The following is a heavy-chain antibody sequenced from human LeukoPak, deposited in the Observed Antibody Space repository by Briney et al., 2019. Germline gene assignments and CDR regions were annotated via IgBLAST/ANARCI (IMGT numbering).Heavy chain of an antibody. CDR3: ARLLHDWVYS. Sequence: SETLSLTCTVSGDSSNSYYWSWIRQPPGKGLERLGYIYYRGSANYNPSLKSRVTISIDTSKNQFSLKLTSVTAADTAVYYCARLLHDWVYSWGQGTLVTVSS. D-gene: IGHD4-11*01. CDR1: GDSSNSYY. V-gene: IGHV4-59*08. CDR2: IYYRGSA. J-gene: IGHJ5*01.